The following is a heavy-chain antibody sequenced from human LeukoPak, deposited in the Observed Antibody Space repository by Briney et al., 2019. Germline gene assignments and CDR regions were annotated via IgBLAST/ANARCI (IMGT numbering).Heavy chain of an antibody. CDR3: VYCSSTTCYMARPYY. CDR1: GGSFSGYY. Sequence: SETLSLTCAVYGGSFSGYYWTWIRQPPGKGLEWIGEINHSGSTNYNPSLKSRVTILVDTSKNQVSLELSSVTAADRAVYYCVYCSSTTCYMARPYYWGQGTLVTVSS. V-gene: IGHV4-34*01. CDR2: INHSGST. D-gene: IGHD2-2*02. J-gene: IGHJ4*02.